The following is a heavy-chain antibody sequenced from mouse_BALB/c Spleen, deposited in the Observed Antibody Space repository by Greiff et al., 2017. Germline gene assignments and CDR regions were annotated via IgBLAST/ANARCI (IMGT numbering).Heavy chain of an antibody. CDR1: GYTFSSYW. J-gene: IGHJ3*01. Sequence: VQLQQSGAELMKPGASVKISCKATGYTFSSYWIEWVKQRPGHGLEWIGEILPGSGSTNYNEKFKGKATFTADTSSNTAYMQLSSLTSEDSAVYYCARKSTMSTFAYWGQGTLVTVSA. CDR2: ILPGSGST. V-gene: IGHV1-9*01. D-gene: IGHD2-4*01. CDR3: ARKSTMSTFAY.